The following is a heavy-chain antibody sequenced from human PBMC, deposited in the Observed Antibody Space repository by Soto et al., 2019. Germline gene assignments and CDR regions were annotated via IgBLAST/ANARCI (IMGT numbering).Heavy chain of an antibody. V-gene: IGHV2-70*01. J-gene: IGHJ6*02. CDR2: IDWDDDK. D-gene: IGHD4-17*01. Sequence: SGPTLVNPTQTLTLTCTFSGFSLSTSGMCVSWIRQPPGKALEWLALIDWDDDKYYSTSLKTRLTISKDTSKNQVVLTMTNMDPVDTATYYCARTPAYYGDYVGDYYYYGMDVWGQGTTVTVSS. CDR1: GFSLSTSGMC. CDR3: ARTPAYYGDYVGDYYYYGMDV.